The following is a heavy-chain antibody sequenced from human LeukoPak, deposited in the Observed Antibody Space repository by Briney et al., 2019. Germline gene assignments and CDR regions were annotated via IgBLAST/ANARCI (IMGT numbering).Heavy chain of an antibody. CDR3: VNLWEAGY. V-gene: IGHV3-7*01. Sequence: PGGSLRLSCTASGFTFSSYWMSWVRQAPGKGLEWVADIKKDGSTIYYVDSVKGRFTISRDNARNSLYLQLNSLRVEDMAVHYCVNLWEAGYWGQGTLVTVSS. J-gene: IGHJ4*02. D-gene: IGHD1-26*01. CDR2: IKKDGSTI. CDR1: GFTFSSYW.